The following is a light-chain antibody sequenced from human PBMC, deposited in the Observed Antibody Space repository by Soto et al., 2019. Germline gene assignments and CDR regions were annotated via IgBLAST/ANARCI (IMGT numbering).Light chain of an antibody. CDR2: DVS. J-gene: IGLJ2*01. Sequence: QSALTQPASVSGSPGQSITISCTGTSSDVGGYNYVSWYQQHPGKAPKLMIYDVSNRPSGVSNRFSASKSGNTASLTISGLQAEDEADYYCSSYTSSSTLVVFGRGTKLTVL. CDR1: SSDVGGYNY. V-gene: IGLV2-14*01. CDR3: SSYTSSSTLVV.